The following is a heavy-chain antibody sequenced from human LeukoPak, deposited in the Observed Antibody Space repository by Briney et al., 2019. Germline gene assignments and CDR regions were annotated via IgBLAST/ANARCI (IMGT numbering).Heavy chain of an antibody. Sequence: SGTLSLTCAVSGGSISSSHWWSWVRQPPGKGLEWIGEIYHSGSTNYNPSLKSRVTISVDTSKNQFSLKLTSVTAADTAVYYCARDGIGDLLYWGQGMLVTVSS. CDR2: IYHSGST. J-gene: IGHJ4*02. V-gene: IGHV4-4*02. CDR1: GGSISSSHW. CDR3: ARDGIGDLLY. D-gene: IGHD4-17*01.